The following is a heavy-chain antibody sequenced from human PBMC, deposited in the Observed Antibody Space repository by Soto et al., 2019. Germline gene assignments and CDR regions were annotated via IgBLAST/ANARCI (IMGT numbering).Heavy chain of an antibody. Sequence: EVQLLESGGGLVQPGGSLRLSCAASGFTFITYAMSWVRQTPGKGLEWVSAISGRGDSTFYADSVKGRFTISRDNSKNTLSLQMNSLRAEDTAVYYCAKVSYYYDTSGNYRLGYFDYWGQGTLVTVSS. V-gene: IGHV3-23*01. CDR2: ISGRGDST. D-gene: IGHD3-22*01. J-gene: IGHJ4*02. CDR3: AKVSYYYDTSGNYRLGYFDY. CDR1: GFTFITYA.